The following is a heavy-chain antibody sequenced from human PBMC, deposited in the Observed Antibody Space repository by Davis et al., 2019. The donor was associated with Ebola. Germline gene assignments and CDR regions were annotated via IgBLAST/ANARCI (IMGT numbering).Heavy chain of an antibody. CDR2: ISAYNGNT. CDR3: ASRHLGIAAREVY. V-gene: IGHV1-18*01. Sequence: ASVKVSCKASGYTFTSYGISWVRQAPGQGLEWMGWISAYNGNTNYAQKFQGRVTITADESTSTAYMEMSSLRSEDTAVYYCASRHLGIAAREVYWGQGTLVTVSS. J-gene: IGHJ4*02. CDR1: GYTFTSYG. D-gene: IGHD6-6*01.